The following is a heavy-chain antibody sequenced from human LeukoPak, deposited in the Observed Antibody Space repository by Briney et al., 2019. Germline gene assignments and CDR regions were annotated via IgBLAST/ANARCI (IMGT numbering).Heavy chain of an antibody. CDR3: VREVVVGFDP. CDR2: IYYSGST. V-gene: IGHV4-59*12. CDR1: GGSISSYY. D-gene: IGHD2-15*01. Sequence: SETLSLTCTVSGGSISSYYWSWIRQPPGKGLEWIGYIYYSGSTNYNPSLRSRVTISVDTSKNQFSLKLSSVTAADTAVYYCVREVVVGFDPWGQGILVTVSS. J-gene: IGHJ5*02.